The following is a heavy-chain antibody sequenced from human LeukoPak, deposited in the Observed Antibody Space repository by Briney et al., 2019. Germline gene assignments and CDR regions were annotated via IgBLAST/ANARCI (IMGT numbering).Heavy chain of an antibody. CDR3: ARDLASCAGDCYSDGFDY. V-gene: IGHV4-38-2*02. J-gene: IGHJ4*02. Sequence: PSGTLSLTCTVSGYSISSGYYWGWIRQSPGKGLEWIGSIYHGGSTYYNPSLRSRVIVSVDTSKNHFSLKMSSVTAADTAVYYCARDLASCAGDCYSDGFDYWGQGALVTVSS. D-gene: IGHD2-21*02. CDR2: IYHGGST. CDR1: GYSISSGYY.